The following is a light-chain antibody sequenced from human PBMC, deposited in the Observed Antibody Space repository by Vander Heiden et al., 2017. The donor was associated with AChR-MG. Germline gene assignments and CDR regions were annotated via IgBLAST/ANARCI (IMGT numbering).Light chain of an antibody. Sequence: QSVLTQPPSVSGAPGQTVPISCTGSSSNIGAGYDVHWYQQLPGTAPKLLIYGNSNRPSGVPDRFSGSKSGTAASLAITGLQAEDEADYYCQSYDSSLSGSVVGGGNQLNVL. V-gene: IGLV1-40*01. CDR3: QSYDSSLSGSV. CDR2: GNS. J-gene: IGLJ7*01. CDR1: SSNIGAGYD.